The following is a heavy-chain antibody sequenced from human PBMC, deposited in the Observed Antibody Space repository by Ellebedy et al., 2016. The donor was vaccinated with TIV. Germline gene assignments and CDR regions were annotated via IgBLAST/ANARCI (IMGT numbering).Heavy chain of an antibody. D-gene: IGHD3-10*01. J-gene: IGHJ4*02. Sequence: GSLRLSCSVSGGSISSSSYYWSWIRQPPGKGLEWIGYIYYSGSTNYNPSLQSRVTISVDTSKNQFSLKLSSVTAADTAVYYCARLGGDYYGSGSHLFWGQGTLVTVSS. CDR1: GGSISSSSYY. CDR3: ARLGGDYYGSGSHLF. V-gene: IGHV4-61*01. CDR2: IYYSGST.